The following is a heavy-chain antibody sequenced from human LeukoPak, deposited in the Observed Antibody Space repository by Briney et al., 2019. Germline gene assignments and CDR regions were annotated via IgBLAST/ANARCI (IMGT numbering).Heavy chain of an antibody. CDR3: ARSQVVVASYYFDY. CDR2: IKQDGSEK. Sequence: GGSPRLSCAASGFTISSYWMSWVRQAPGKGLEWVANIKQDGSEKYYVDSVKGRFTISRDNAKNSLYLQMNSLRAEDTAVYYCARSQVVVASYYFDYWGQGTLVTVSS. D-gene: IGHD2-15*01. V-gene: IGHV3-7*03. J-gene: IGHJ4*02. CDR1: GFTISSYW.